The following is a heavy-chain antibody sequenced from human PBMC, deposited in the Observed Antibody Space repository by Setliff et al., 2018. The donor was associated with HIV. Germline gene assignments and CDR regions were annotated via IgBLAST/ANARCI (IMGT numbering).Heavy chain of an antibody. J-gene: IGHJ3*02. Sequence: ETLSLTCTVSGYSLSSGFYWGWIRQPPGKGLEWIANIYHSGSTYNTPSLKSRVTISLDNSKNTLYLQMNSLRAEDTAVYYCAKVWTDTAMVDAFDIWGQGTMVTVSS. V-gene: IGHV4-38-2*02. CDR2: IYHSGST. CDR1: GYSLSSGFY. D-gene: IGHD5-18*01. CDR3: AKVWTDTAMVDAFDI.